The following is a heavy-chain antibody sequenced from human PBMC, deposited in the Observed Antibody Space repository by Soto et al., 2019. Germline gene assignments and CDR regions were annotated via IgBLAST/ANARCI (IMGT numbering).Heavy chain of an antibody. CDR2: INHSGST. J-gene: IGHJ4*02. Sequence: QVQLQQWGAGLLKPSETLSLSCTVCCGSFSGYYWSWIRQPPGKGLEWIGEINHSGSTNYNPALKGRVTMSVDTSKNQFSLKLSSVTAADTAVYYCARTSRFDCWGQVTLVTVSS. D-gene: IGHD6-6*01. CDR1: CGSFSGYY. CDR3: ARTSRFDC. V-gene: IGHV4-34*01.